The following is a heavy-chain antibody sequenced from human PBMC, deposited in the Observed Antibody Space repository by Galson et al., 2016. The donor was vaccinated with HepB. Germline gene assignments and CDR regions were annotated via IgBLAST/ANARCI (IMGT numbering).Heavy chain of an antibody. V-gene: IGHV3-33*01. CDR2: VFYDGGKK. J-gene: IGHJ3*01. D-gene: IGHD2-15*01. CDR3: ARGGGRPTGDAFDV. CDR1: GFSFSNNV. Sequence: RLSCAASGFSFSNNVMHWVRQAPGKGLEWVAIVFYDGGKKYYADSVKGRFTISRDNFENAVYLEMNNLRAEDTGVYYYARGGGRPTGDAFDVWGLGTMVTVSS.